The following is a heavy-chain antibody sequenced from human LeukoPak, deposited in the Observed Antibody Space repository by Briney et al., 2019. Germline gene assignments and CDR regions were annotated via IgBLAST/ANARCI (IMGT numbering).Heavy chain of an antibody. CDR1: GFTFSSYG. J-gene: IGHJ4*02. CDR3: ARDPSSSGYAFFDY. CDR2: IWYDGSNK. V-gene: IGHV3-33*01. D-gene: IGHD3-22*01. Sequence: GGSLRPSCAASGFTFSSYGMHWVRQAPGKGLEWVAVIWYDGSNKYYADSVKGRFTISRDNSKNTLYLQMNSLRAEDTAVYYCARDPSSSGYAFFDYWGQGTLVTVSS.